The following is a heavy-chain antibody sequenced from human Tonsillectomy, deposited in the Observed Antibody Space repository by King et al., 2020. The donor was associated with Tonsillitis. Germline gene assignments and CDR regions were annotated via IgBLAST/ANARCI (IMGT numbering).Heavy chain of an antibody. J-gene: IGHJ4*02. Sequence: VQLVESGGGLVKPGGSLRLSCAASGFIFSNYNMNWVRQAPGKGLEWVSSISSSSRYIYYEDSVKGRFTISRDNASNSLYLQMNSLRAEDTAVYYCARGLYCSSTSCFNYFDNWGQGTLVTVSS. CDR2: ISSSSRYI. CDR3: ARGLYCSSTSCFNYFDN. V-gene: IGHV3-21*01. CDR1: GFIFSNYN. D-gene: IGHD2-2*01.